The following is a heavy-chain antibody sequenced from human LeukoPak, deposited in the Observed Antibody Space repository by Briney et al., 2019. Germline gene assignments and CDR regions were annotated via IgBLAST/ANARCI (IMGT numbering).Heavy chain of an antibody. Sequence: ESLKISCKGSGYSFTSYWIGWVRQMPGKGLEWMGIIYPGDSNTRYSPSFQGQVTISADKSISTAYLQWSSLKASDTAIYYCARDYTRSSPFDYWGQGTLVTVSS. CDR3: ARDYTRSSPFDY. CDR2: IYPGDSNT. D-gene: IGHD2-2*02. J-gene: IGHJ4*02. V-gene: IGHV5-51*01. CDR1: GYSFTSYW.